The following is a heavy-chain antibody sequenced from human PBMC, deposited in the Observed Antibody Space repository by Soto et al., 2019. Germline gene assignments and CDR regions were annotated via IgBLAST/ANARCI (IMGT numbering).Heavy chain of an antibody. Sequence: GGSLRLSCAASGFTFSGYAMIWVRQAPGKGLEWVSAISGSGGSTYYADSVKGRFTISRDNSKNTLYLQMNSLRAEDTAVYYCAKVSYYYDSSGYPGYWGQGTLVTVS. D-gene: IGHD3-22*01. V-gene: IGHV3-23*01. CDR3: AKVSYYYDSSGYPGY. CDR2: ISGSGGST. CDR1: GFTFSGYA. J-gene: IGHJ4*02.